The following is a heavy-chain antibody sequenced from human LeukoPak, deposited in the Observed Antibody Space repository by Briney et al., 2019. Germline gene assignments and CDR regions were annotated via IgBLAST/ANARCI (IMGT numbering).Heavy chain of an antibody. D-gene: IGHD2-2*02. Sequence: ASVKVSCKASGYTFTSYDINWVRQATGQGLEWMGWMNPNSGNTGYAQKFQGRVTVTRNTSISTAYMELSSLRSEDTAVYYCAREARYCSSTSCYIANWFDPWGQGTLVTVSS. CDR2: MNPNSGNT. V-gene: IGHV1-8*01. J-gene: IGHJ5*02. CDR1: GYTFTSYD. CDR3: AREARYCSSTSCYIANWFDP.